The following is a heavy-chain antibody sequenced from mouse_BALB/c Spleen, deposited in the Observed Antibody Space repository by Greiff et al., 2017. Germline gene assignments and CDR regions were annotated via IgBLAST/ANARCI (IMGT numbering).Heavy chain of an antibody. Sequence: EVQVVESGGGLVQPGGSRKLSCAASGFTFSSFGMHWVRQAPEKGLEWVAYISSGSSTIYYADTVKGRFTISRDNPKNTLFLQMTSLRSEDTAMYYCARDYDGYYLAWFAYWGQGTLVTVSA. CDR1: GFTFSSFG. CDR3: ARDYDGYYLAWFAY. J-gene: IGHJ3*01. D-gene: IGHD2-3*01. CDR2: ISSGSSTI. V-gene: IGHV5-17*02.